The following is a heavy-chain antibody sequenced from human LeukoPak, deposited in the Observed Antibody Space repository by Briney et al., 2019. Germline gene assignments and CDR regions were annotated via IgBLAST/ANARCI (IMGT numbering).Heavy chain of an antibody. V-gene: IGHV4-59*12. D-gene: IGHD1-7*01. CDR2: ISHSGGT. Sequence: SETLSLTCTVSGGSISSYYWSWIRQPPGEGLEWIAYISHSGGTNYNPSLKSRVTISVDTSKNQFSLKLSSVTAADTAVYYCARDGYGNSGYYFDYWGQGTLVTVSS. CDR3: ARDGYGNSGYYFDY. CDR1: GGSISSYY. J-gene: IGHJ4*02.